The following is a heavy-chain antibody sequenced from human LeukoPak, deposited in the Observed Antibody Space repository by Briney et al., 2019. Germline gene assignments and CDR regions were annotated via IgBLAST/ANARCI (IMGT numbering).Heavy chain of an antibody. J-gene: IGHJ4*02. CDR2: IYHGGST. D-gene: IGHD1-26*01. CDR3: ARHILRNYFDY. V-gene: IGHV4-30-2*01. CDR1: GDSISSGGYS. Sequence: SETLSLTCAVSGDSISSGGYSWNWIRQPPGKGLEWIGYIYHGGSTYYNPSLKGRVTISVDRSKNQFSLKLSSVTAADTAVYYCARHILRNYFDYWGQGTLVTVSS.